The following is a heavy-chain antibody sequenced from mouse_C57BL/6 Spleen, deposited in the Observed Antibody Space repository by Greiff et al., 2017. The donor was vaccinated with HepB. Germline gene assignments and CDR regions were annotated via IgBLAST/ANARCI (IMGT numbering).Heavy chain of an antibody. J-gene: IGHJ4*01. D-gene: IGHD1-1*01. V-gene: IGHV8-12*01. CDR1: GFSLSTSGMG. CDR3: ARRDYYGSSLYYAMDY. Sequence: VKLMESGPGILQSSQTLSLTCSFSGFSLSTSGMGVSWIRQPSGKGLEWLAHIYWDDDKRYNPSLKSRLTISKDTSRNQVFLKITSVDTADTATYYCARRDYYGSSLYYAMDYWGQGTSVTVSS. CDR2: IYWDDDK.